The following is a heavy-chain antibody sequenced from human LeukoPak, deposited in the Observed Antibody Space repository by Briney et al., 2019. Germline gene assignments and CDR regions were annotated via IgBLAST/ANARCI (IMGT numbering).Heavy chain of an antibody. Sequence: PSETLSLTCTVSGGSVSSGSYYWSWIRQPPGKGLEWIGYIYYSGSTNYNPSLKSRVTISVDTSKNQFSLKLISVTAADTAVYYCARKPSIRGGFHWGQGTLVTVSS. J-gene: IGHJ4*02. V-gene: IGHV4-61*01. CDR2: IYYSGST. D-gene: IGHD2-2*01. CDR1: GGSVSSGSYY. CDR3: ARKPSIRGGFH.